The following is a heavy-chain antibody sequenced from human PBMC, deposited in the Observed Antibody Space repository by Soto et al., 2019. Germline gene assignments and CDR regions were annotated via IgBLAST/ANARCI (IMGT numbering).Heavy chain of an antibody. CDR3: ARDYDSSGYPRYYFDY. CDR2: IWYDGSNK. V-gene: IGHV3-33*01. D-gene: IGHD3-22*01. J-gene: IGHJ4*02. Sequence: GGSLRLSCAASGFTFSSYGMHWVRQAPGKGLEWVAVIWYDGSNKYCADSVKGRFTISRDNSKNTLYLQMNSLRAEDTAVYYCARDYDSSGYPRYYFDYWGQGTLVTGSS. CDR1: GFTFSSYG.